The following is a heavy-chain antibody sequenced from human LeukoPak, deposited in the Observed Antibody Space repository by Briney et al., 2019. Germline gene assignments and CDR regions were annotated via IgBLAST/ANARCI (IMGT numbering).Heavy chain of an antibody. CDR3: ARGGGWFGELQNWFDP. Sequence: SETLSLTCAVSGGSISSGGYSWSWIRQPPGKGLEWIGYINHSGSTYYNPSLKSRVTISVDRSKNQFSLKLSSVTAADTAVYYCARGGGWFGELQNWFDPWGQGTLVTVSS. D-gene: IGHD3-10*01. V-gene: IGHV4-30-2*01. CDR1: GGSISSGGYS. J-gene: IGHJ5*02. CDR2: INHSGST.